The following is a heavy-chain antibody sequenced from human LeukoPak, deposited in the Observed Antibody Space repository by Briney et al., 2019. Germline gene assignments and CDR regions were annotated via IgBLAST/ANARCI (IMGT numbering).Heavy chain of an antibody. CDR3: ARGPTLDY. V-gene: IGHV1-3*01. Sequence: GESLKISCKGSGYSFTSYWIGWVRQAPGQRLEWMGWINAGNGNTKYSQKFQGRVTITRDTSASTAYMELSSLRSEDTAVYYCARGPTLDYWGQGTLVTVSS. CDR1: GYSFTSYW. CDR2: INAGNGNT. J-gene: IGHJ4*02.